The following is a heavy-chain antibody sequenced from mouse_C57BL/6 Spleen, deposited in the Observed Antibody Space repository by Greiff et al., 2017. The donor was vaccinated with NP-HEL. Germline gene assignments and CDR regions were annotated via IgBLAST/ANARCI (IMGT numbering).Heavy chain of an antibody. D-gene: IGHD1-1*01. J-gene: IGHJ4*01. V-gene: IGHV1-82*01. CDR3: ATSTVVAYNAMDY. CDR2: IYPGDGDT. Sequence: VQLQQSGPELVKPGASVKISCKASGYAFSSSWMNWVKQRPGKGLEWIGRIYPGDGDTNYNGKFKGKATLTADKSSSTAYMQLSSLTSEDSAVYVCATSTVVAYNAMDYWGQGTSVTVSS. CDR1: GYAFSSSW.